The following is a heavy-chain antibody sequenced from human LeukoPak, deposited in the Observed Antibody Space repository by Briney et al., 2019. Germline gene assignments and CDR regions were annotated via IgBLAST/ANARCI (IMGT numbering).Heavy chain of an antibody. D-gene: IGHD6-13*01. J-gene: IGHJ4*02. CDR1: GFTFSAYG. Sequence: GGSLRLSCAASGFTFSAYGMHWVRQAPGEGLEWVAVMSYDGRHIYYADSVKGRFTISRDSSKNTLYLQMNSLRAEDTAVYYCARKSVSSWGQGTLVTVSS. V-gene: IGHV3-30*03. CDR3: ARKSVSS. CDR2: MSYDGRHI.